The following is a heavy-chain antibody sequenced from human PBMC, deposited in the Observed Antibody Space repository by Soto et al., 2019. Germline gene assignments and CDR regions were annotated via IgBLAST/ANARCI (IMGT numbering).Heavy chain of an antibody. CDR1: GYTFTSYG. J-gene: IGHJ6*02. CDR3: AREGGYSGYDALGYYYYYGMDV. CDR2: ISAYNGNT. V-gene: IGHV1-18*01. Sequence: ASVKVSCEASGYTFTSYGISWVRQAPGQGLEWMGWISAYNGNTNYAQKLQGRVTMTTDTSTSTAYMELRSLRSDDTAVYYCAREGGYSGYDALGYYYYYGMDVWGQGTTVTVSS. D-gene: IGHD5-12*01.